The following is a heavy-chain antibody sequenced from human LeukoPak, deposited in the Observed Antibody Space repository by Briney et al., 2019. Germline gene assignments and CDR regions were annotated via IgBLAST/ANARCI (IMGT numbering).Heavy chain of an antibody. J-gene: IGHJ4*02. Sequence: GGSLRLSCAASGFTFSSYEMHWVRQPPGKGLEWVSYISSSDSTIYYADSVKGRFTISRDNSKNTLYLQMNSLRAEDTAVYYCAKMVYSGYDSIDYWGQGTLVTVSS. V-gene: IGHV3-48*03. CDR1: GFTFSSYE. CDR2: ISSSDSTI. CDR3: AKMVYSGYDSIDY. D-gene: IGHD5-12*01.